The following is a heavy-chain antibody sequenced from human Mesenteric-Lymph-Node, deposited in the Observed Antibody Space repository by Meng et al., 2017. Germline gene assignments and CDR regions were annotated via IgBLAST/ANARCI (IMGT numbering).Heavy chain of an antibody. D-gene: IGHD4-11*01. V-gene: IGHV3-7*01. J-gene: IGHJ4*02. CDR1: GFTFSSYW. CDR3: ARDDHIQYPTYYFDY. CDR2: IKQDGSEK. Sequence: GGSLRLSCAASGFTFSSYWMSWVRQAPGKGLEWVANIKQDGSEKYYVDSVKGRFTISRDNAKNSLYLQMNSLRAEDTAVYYCARDDHIQYPTYYFDYWGQGTLVTVSS.